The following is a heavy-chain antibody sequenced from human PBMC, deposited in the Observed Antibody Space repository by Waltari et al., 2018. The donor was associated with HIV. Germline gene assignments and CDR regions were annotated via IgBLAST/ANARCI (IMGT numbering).Heavy chain of an antibody. D-gene: IGHD3-22*01. Sequence: QVQLQESGPGLVKPSETLSLTCTVSGGSTSSTNFYWGWIRQPPGKGLEWIASVYYTGNTYYNLSLKSRVTISINTSKNQFFLQLNSVTAADTAMYYCARADSTGYYRRFDPWGQGTLVTVSS. CDR1: GGSTSSTNFY. V-gene: IGHV4-39*07. J-gene: IGHJ5*02. CDR3: ARADSTGYYRRFDP. CDR2: VYYTGNT.